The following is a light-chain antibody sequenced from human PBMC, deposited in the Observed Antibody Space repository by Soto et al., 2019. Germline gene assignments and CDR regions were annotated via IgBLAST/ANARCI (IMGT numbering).Light chain of an antibody. J-gene: IGLJ3*02. Sequence: QSALTQPASVSGSPGQSITISCTGTTSDVGGYHYVSWYQQHPGKAPKLLIYEVINRPSGVSDRFSGSKSGNTASLTISGLQAEDEADYYCNSYTTSSTLVFGGGTQLTVL. CDR3: NSYTTSSTLV. V-gene: IGLV2-14*01. CDR2: EVI. CDR1: TSDVGGYHY.